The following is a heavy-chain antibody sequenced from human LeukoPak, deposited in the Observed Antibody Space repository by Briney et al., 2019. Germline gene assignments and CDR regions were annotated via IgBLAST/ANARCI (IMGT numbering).Heavy chain of an antibody. Sequence: SETLSLTCTVSGGSITNYYWSWVRQPPGQGLEWIGRIYSSGSTNSNPSLKSRVTISVDTSKNQFSLKLRSVTAADTAVYFCARGYCTSTSCSENRYYFDSWGQGALVTVSS. J-gene: IGHJ4*02. CDR2: IYSSGST. CDR3: ARGYCTSTSCSENRYYFDS. D-gene: IGHD2-2*01. CDR1: GGSITNYY. V-gene: IGHV4-4*08.